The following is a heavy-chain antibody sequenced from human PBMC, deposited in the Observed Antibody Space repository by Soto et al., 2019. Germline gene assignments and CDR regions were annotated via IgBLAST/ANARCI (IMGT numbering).Heavy chain of an antibody. CDR1: GFTFTSSA. D-gene: IGHD3-10*01. CDR2: IVVGSGNT. CDR3: AARPYYYGSGSYYNPSLDY. V-gene: IGHV1-58*01. J-gene: IGHJ4*02. Sequence: AASVKVSCKASGFTFTSSAVQWVRQARGQRLEWIGWIVVGSGNTNYAQKFQERVTITRDMSTSTAYMELSSLRSEDTAVYYCAARPYYYGSGSYYNPSLDYWGQGTLVTVSS.